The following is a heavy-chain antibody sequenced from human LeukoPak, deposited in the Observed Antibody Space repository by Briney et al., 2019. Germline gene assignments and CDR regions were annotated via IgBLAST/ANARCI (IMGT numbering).Heavy chain of an antibody. D-gene: IGHD2-2*01. J-gene: IGHJ4*02. Sequence: GGSLRLSCAASGFTFSSYAMSWVRQAPGKGLEWVSAISGSGGSKYYADSVKGRFTISRDNSKNTLYLQMNSLRAEDTAVYYCAKNYLSIVVVPTNYWGQGTLVTVSS. CDR3: AKNYLSIVVVPTNY. CDR1: GFTFSSYA. V-gene: IGHV3-23*01. CDR2: ISGSGGSK.